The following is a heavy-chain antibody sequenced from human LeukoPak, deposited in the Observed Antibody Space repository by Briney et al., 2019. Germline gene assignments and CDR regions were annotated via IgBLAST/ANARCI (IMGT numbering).Heavy chain of an antibody. CDR1: GYTFTEYY. V-gene: IGHV1-2*02. D-gene: IGHD3-16*01. J-gene: IGHJ4*02. CDR2: INPNSGGT. CDR3: ARDLSRLGVT. Sequence: GASVKVSCKAFGYTFTEYYKHWVRQSPGQGLEWMGWINPNSGGTNYAQKFQGRVTMTRNTSISTAYMELSRLRSDDTAGYYCARDLSRLGVTWGPGTLVTVSS.